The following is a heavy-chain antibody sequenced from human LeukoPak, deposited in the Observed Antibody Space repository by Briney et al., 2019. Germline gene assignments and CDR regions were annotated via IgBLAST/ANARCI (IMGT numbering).Heavy chain of an antibody. CDR2: ILASGSPT. D-gene: IGHD2-8*01. V-gene: IGHV3-23*01. CDR1: GFNFNSYT. CDR3: AKDLRPDGVDNFDH. Sequence: GGSLRLSCAASGFNFNSYTMNWVRQAPGKGLQWVANILASGSPTYYADSVKGRFIISRDNSKNTVYLQMNSLRVEDTAIYYCAKDLRPDGVDNFDHWGQGTLVTVSS. J-gene: IGHJ4*02.